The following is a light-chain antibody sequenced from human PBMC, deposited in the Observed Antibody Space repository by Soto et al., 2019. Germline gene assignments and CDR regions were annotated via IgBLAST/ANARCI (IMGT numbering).Light chain of an antibody. CDR3: QQYNFYSRT. CDR2: KAS. V-gene: IGKV1-5*03. Sequence: DIQMTQSPSTLSASVGDTVTITCRASQTIRNWLAWYQQKPGKAPKLLIYKASSLQSGVPSRFSGIGSGTEFTLTISSLQPDDFATYYCQQYNFYSRTFGQGTKVEIK. J-gene: IGKJ1*01. CDR1: QTIRNW.